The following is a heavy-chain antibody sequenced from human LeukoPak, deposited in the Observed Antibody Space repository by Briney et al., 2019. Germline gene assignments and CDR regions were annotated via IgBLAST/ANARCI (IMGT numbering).Heavy chain of an antibody. CDR2: IIPLFGTA. Sequence: ASVKVSCKASGGSFSSFVFSWVRQAPGQGLEWMGGIIPLFGTAKYAQKFQGRVTITADESNSTAYMELSSLRSEDTAVYYCARGDHVVPAGMRGEFAFWGQGTLVTVSS. V-gene: IGHV1-69*13. CDR3: ARGDHVVPAGMRGEFAF. D-gene: IGHD2-2*01. J-gene: IGHJ4*02. CDR1: GGSFSSFV.